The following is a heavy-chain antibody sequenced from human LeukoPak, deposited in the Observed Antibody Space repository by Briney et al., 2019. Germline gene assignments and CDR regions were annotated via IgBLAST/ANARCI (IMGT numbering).Heavy chain of an antibody. V-gene: IGHV1-18*01. D-gene: IGHD1-26*01. CDR2: ISAYNGNT. CDR3: ARDSLGRPAGATGY. Sequence: ASVKVSCEASGYTFTSYGISWVRQAPGQGLEWMGWISAYNGNTNYAQKLQGRVTMTTDTSTSTAYMELRSLRSDDTAVYYCARDSLGRPAGATGYWGQGTLVTVSS. CDR1: GYTFTSYG. J-gene: IGHJ4*02.